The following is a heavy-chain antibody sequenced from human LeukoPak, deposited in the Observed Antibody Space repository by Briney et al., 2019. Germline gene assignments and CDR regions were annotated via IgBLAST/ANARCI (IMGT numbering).Heavy chain of an antibody. V-gene: IGHV3-23*01. Sequence: GGSLRLSCAASGFTFSSYAMSWVRQAPGKGLEWVSAISGSGGSTYYADSVKGRFTISRDNSKNTLYLQMNSLRVEDTAVYYCARRAGYSGSWYEYWGQGTLATVSA. J-gene: IGHJ4*02. CDR1: GFTFSSYA. CDR2: ISGSGGST. D-gene: IGHD6-13*01. CDR3: ARRAGYSGSWYEY.